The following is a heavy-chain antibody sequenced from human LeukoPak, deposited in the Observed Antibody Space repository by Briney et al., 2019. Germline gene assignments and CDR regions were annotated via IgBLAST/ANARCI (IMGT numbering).Heavy chain of an antibody. CDR1: GGSISSYY. D-gene: IGHD1-26*01. J-gene: IGHJ4*02. Sequence: PSETLSLTCTVSGGSISSYYWSWIRQPPGKGLEWIGYIYYSGSTNYNPSLKSRVTISVDTSKNQFSLKLSSVTAADTAVYYCARALPYYGQLKEYYFDYWGQGTLVTVSS. CDR2: IYYSGST. CDR3: ARALPYYGQLKEYYFDY. V-gene: IGHV4-59*01.